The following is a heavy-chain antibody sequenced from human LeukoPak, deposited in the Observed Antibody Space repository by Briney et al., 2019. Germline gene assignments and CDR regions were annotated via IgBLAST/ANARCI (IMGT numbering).Heavy chain of an antibody. V-gene: IGHV1-18*01. J-gene: IGHJ4*02. CDR2: ISVYNGNT. Sequence: ASVKVSCKASGYTFTSYGISWVRQAPGQGLEWMGWISVYNGNTNYAQKLQGRVTMTEDTSTDTAYMELSSLRSEDTAVYYCATVRGSGSYSNGGNPDYWGQGTLVTVSS. D-gene: IGHD3-10*01. CDR1: GYTFTSYG. CDR3: ATVRGSGSYSNGGNPDY.